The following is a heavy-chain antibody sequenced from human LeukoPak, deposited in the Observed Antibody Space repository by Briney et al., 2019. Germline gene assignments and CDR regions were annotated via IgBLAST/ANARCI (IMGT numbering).Heavy chain of an antibody. D-gene: IGHD3-3*01. CDR3: ARGPQYYDFWSGYLAMDY. V-gene: IGHV3-48*01. J-gene: IGHJ4*02. CDR1: GFTFSSYS. Sequence: GGSLRLSCAASGFTFSSYSMNWVRQAPGKGLEWVSYISSSSSTIYYADSVKGRFTISRDNAKNSLYLQMNSLRAEDTAVYYCARGPQYYDFWSGYLAMDYWGQGTLVTVSS. CDR2: ISSSSSTI.